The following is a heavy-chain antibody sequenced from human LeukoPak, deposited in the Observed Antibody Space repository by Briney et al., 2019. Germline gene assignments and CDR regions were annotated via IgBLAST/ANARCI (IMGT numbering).Heavy chain of an antibody. CDR3: ARTYYYDSSGQVAFGY. D-gene: IGHD3-22*01. V-gene: IGHV4-59*01. J-gene: IGHJ4*02. CDR1: GGSISSYY. Sequence: SETLSLTCTVSGGSISSYYWSWIRQPPGKGLEWIGYIYYSGSTNYNPSLKSRVTISVDTSKNQFSLKLSSVTAADTAVYYCARTYYYDSSGQVAFGYWGQGTLVTVSS. CDR2: IYYSGST.